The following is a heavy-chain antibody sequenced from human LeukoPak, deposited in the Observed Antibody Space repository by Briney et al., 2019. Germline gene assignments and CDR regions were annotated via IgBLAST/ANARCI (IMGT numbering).Heavy chain of an antibody. CDR3: ARHYYDSSGYTPGWFDP. CDR1: GFTFSIYT. J-gene: IGHJ5*02. CDR2: ISSSSSYI. V-gene: IGHV3-21*01. Sequence: PGRSLRLSCAASGFTFSIYTMNWVRQAPGKGLEWVSSISSSSSYIYYADSVKGRFTISRDNAKNSLYLQMNSLRAEDTAVYYCARHYYDSSGYTPGWFDPWGQGTLVTVSS. D-gene: IGHD3-22*01.